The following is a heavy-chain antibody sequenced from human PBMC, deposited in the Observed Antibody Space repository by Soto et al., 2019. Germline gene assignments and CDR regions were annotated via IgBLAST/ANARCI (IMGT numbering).Heavy chain of an antibody. V-gene: IGHV1-8*01. CDR2: MNPNSGNT. D-gene: IGHD3-16*01. CDR1: GYTFASCD. J-gene: IGHJ6*03. Sequence: GASVEVSCKASGYTFASCDMNWVRQANGQGLEWMGWMNPNSGNTGYAQKFQGRVTMTRNTSISTAYMELSSLRSEDTAVYYCARMGQRGRYYMDVWGKGTTVTVSS. CDR3: ARMGQRGRYYMDV.